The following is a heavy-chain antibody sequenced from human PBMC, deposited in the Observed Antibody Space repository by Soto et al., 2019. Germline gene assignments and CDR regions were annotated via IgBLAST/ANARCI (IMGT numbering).Heavy chain of an antibody. J-gene: IGHJ4*02. CDR1: GFSLSTSGVA. D-gene: IGHD6-19*01. CDR2: IYWDDDK. Sequence: QITLKESGPTLAKPTQTLTLTCTFSGFSLSTSGVAVGWNRQPPGKALEWLALIYWDDDKRYSPSLKSRLTSTKDSSKNQVVLTMNNMDPVDTATYYCAHSGGWYRGFDYWGQGTLGTVAS. CDR3: AHSGGWYRGFDY. V-gene: IGHV2-5*02.